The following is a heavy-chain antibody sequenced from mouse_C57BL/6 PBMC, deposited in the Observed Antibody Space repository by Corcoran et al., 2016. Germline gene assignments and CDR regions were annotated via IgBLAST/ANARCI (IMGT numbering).Heavy chain of an antibody. CDR3: ARSRYGSSPYAMDY. CDR1: GYTFTTYG. V-gene: IGHV9-3*01. D-gene: IGHD1-1*01. Sequence: QIQLVQSGPELKKPGETVKISCKASGYTFTTYGMSWVKQAPGKGLKWMGWINTYSGVPTYADDFKGRFTFSLETSASTAYLQINNLKNEDTATYFCARSRYGSSPYAMDYWGQGTSVTVSS. J-gene: IGHJ4*01. CDR2: INTYSGVP.